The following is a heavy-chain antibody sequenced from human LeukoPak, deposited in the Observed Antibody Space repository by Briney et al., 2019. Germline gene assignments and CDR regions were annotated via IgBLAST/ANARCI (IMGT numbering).Heavy chain of an antibody. CDR2: IIPIFGTA. D-gene: IGHD2-8*01. CDR3: ASRYCTNGVCSTMDY. Sequence: GASVKVSCKASGGTFSSYAISWVRQAPGLGLEWMGGIIPIFGTANYAQKFQGRVTITADESTSTAYMELSSLRSEDTAVYYCASRYCTNGVCSTMDYWGQGTLVTVSS. J-gene: IGHJ4*02. CDR1: GGTFSSYA. V-gene: IGHV1-69*13.